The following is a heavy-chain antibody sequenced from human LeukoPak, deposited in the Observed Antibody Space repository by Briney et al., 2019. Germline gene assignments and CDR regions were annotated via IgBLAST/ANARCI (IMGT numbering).Heavy chain of an antibody. V-gene: IGHV4-59*12. CDR1: GGSISSYF. J-gene: IGHJ5*02. Sequence: SETLSLTCTVSGGSISSYFWSWIRQPPGKGLEWIGYIYYSGSTNYNPSLKSRVTISLDKSKNQFSLNLSSLTAADTAVYYCARGSGAALDPWGQGTLVTVSS. CDR3: ARGSGAALDP. D-gene: IGHD3-10*01. CDR2: IYYSGST.